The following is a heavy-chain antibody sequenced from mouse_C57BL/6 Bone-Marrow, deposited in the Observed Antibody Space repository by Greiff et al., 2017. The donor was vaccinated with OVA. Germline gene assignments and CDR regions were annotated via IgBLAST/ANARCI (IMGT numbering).Heavy chain of an antibody. CDR1: GYTFTSYW. D-gene: IGHD1-3*01. J-gene: IGHJ3*01. CDR3: ARGDSGAY. CDR2: IDPSDSAT. Sequence: LVRPGSSVKLSCKASGYTFTSYWMHWVKQRPIQGLEWIGNIDPSDSATHYNQKFKDKATLTVDKSSSTAYMQLSSLTSEDSAVYYCARGDSGAYWGQGTLVTVSA. V-gene: IGHV1-52*01.